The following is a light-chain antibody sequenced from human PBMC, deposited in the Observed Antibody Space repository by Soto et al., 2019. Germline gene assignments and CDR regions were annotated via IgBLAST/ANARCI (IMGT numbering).Light chain of an antibody. V-gene: IGKV3-20*01. CDR1: QSVSSSY. CDR3: QQYGSSRT. J-gene: IGKJ1*01. CDR2: GAS. Sequence: EIVLTQSPGTLSLSPGERATLSCRASQSVSSSYLAWYQQKPGQAPRLLIYGASSRATGIPDRFSGSGSGTHFTLTISRLEPEDFAGYYCQQYGSSRTFGQGTKVEIK.